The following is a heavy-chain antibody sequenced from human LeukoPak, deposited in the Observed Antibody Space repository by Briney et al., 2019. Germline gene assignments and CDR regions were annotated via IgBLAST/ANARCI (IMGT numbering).Heavy chain of an antibody. J-gene: IGHJ4*02. CDR2: IYPSDSDT. CDR1: GYTFSNHW. Sequence: GESLKISCQASGYTFSNHWIGWVRLMPGRGLEWMGIIYPSDSDTRYSPSFQGQVTISTDKSITAAYLRWNSLKASDTAIYYCVRSQDSDYSPFDYWGQGTLVSVSS. CDR3: VRSQDSDYSPFDY. D-gene: IGHD4-11*01. V-gene: IGHV5-51*01.